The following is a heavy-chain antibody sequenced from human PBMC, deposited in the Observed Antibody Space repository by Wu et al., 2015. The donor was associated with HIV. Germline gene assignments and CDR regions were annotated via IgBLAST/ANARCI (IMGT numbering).Heavy chain of an antibody. Sequence: QVQLVQSGAEVKKPGASVRVTCRASGYSVSDYGVHWVRQAPGQGLEWMGWINPSTGDTSYSQKFQRRVTMTRDTSISTAYMELSRLRFDDTAAYYCARDPQEVSGWYTHWGQGTLVTVSS. V-gene: IGHV1-2*02. J-gene: IGHJ4*02. D-gene: IGHD6-19*01. CDR1: GYSVSDYG. CDR2: INPSTGDT. CDR3: ARDPQEVSGWYTH.